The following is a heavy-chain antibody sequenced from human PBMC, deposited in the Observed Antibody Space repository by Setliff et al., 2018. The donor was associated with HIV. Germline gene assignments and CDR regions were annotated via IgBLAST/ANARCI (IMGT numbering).Heavy chain of an antibody. Sequence: PSETLSLTCTVSGASIRSHYWSWIRQPPGKRLEWIGNIYYSESTNYNPSLKSRVTISVDKSKNQFSLKLSSVTAADTAVYYCARGRIRSRLSDYWGQGTLVTVSS. D-gene: IGHD3-16*02. CDR3: ARGRIRSRLSDY. V-gene: IGHV4-59*11. CDR1: GASIRSHY. CDR2: IYYSEST. J-gene: IGHJ4*02.